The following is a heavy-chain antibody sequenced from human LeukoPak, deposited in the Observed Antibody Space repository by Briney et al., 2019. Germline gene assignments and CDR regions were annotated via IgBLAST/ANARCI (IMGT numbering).Heavy chain of an antibody. Sequence: GGSLRLSCAASGFTFSSYWMSWVRQAPGKGLEWVANIKQDGSEKYYVDSVKGRFIISRDNAKNSLHLQMNSLRAEDAAVYYCVKPYYFSSGSLNWGQGTLVTVSS. V-gene: IGHV3-7*01. J-gene: IGHJ4*02. CDR1: GFTFSSYW. D-gene: IGHD3-10*01. CDR2: IKQDGSEK. CDR3: VKPYYFSSGSLN.